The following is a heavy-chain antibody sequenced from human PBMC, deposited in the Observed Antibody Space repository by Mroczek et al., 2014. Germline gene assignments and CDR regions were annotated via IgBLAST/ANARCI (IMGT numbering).Heavy chain of an antibody. J-gene: IGHJ4*02. CDR1: GGSFSGYY. D-gene: IGHD6-25*01. Sequence: QVQLQQWGAGLLKPSETLSLTCAVYGGSFSGYYWSWIRQPPGKGLEWIGEINHSGSTNYNPSLKSRVTISVDTSKNQFSLKLSSVTAADTAVYYCARRLRRGPYYFDYWGQGTLVTVSS. V-gene: IGHV4-34*01. CDR2: INHSGST. CDR3: ARRLRRGPYYFDY.